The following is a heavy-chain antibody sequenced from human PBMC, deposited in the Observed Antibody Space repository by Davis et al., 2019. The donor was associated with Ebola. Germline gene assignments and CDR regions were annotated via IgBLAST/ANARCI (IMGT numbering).Heavy chain of an antibody. D-gene: IGHD6-13*01. Sequence: SETLSLTCTVSGGSISSYYWSWIRQPPGKGLEWIGYIYYSGSTNYNPSLKSRVTISVDTSKNQFSLKLSSVTAADTAVYYCARDLAAGYFDPWGQGTLVTVSS. V-gene: IGHV4-59*01. CDR3: ARDLAAGYFDP. CDR2: IYYSGST. CDR1: GGSISSYY. J-gene: IGHJ5*02.